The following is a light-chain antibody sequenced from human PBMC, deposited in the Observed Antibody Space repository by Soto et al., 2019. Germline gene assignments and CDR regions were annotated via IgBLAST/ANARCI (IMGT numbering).Light chain of an antibody. CDR1: QSISSY. CDR2: AAS. Sequence: IQMTHSPSSVSASVGDRVTITCRASQSISSYLNWYQQKPGKAPKLLIYAASSLQSGVPSRFSGSGSATDFTLTISSLQPEDFATYYCQQSYSTLITFGQGTRLEIK. V-gene: IGKV1-39*01. CDR3: QQSYSTLIT. J-gene: IGKJ5*01.